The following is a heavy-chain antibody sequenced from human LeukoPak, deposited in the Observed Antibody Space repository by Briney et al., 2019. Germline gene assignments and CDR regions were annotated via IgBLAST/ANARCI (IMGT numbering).Heavy chain of an antibody. CDR3: ARDSPYYYDSSGYYHLYFDY. Sequence: GGSLRLSCAAAGFTFDDCGMSWVRQTPGKGLEWVSGINWNGGRSGYADSVKGRFTISRDNAQKSLYLQMNSLRAEDTALYYCARDSPYYYDSSGYYHLYFDYWGQGTLVTVSS. V-gene: IGHV3-20*04. CDR1: GFTFDDCG. J-gene: IGHJ4*02. D-gene: IGHD3-22*01. CDR2: INWNGGRS.